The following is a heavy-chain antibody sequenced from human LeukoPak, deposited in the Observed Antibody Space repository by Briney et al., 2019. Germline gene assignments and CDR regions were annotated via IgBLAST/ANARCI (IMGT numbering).Heavy chain of an antibody. Sequence: PRGSLRPSCSASGFTFSRYGMHWVRQAPGKGLEYVSAIVSNGDSTYYADSVKGRFTISRDNAKNTLYLQMSSLRPDDTAVYYCVNPGWYYDSSGYSYYYGMDVWGQGTTVTVSS. CDR2: IVSNGDST. D-gene: IGHD3-22*01. CDR1: GFTFSRYG. V-gene: IGHV3-64D*09. CDR3: VNPGWYYDSSGYSYYYGMDV. J-gene: IGHJ6*02.